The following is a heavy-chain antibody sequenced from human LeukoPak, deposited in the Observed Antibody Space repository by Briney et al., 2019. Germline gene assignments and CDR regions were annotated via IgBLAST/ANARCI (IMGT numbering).Heavy chain of an antibody. Sequence: PGGSLRLSCAASGFTFSSYEMNWVRQAPGKGLEWVSYISSSSSTIYYADSVKGRFTISRDNAKNSLYLQMNSLRDEDTAVYYCARGVALGGLRYFDWFDYWGQGTLVTVSS. CDR2: ISSSSSTI. CDR1: GFTFSSYE. J-gene: IGHJ4*02. CDR3: ARGVALGGLRYFDWFDY. D-gene: IGHD3-9*01. V-gene: IGHV3-48*02.